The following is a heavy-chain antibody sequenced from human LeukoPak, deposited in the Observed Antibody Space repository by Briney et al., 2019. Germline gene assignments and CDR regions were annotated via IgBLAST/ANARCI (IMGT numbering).Heavy chain of an antibody. J-gene: IGHJ6*02. CDR3: ARYRRDTVTKTHDYYYYGMDV. Sequence: GASVTVSCTASGGTFSSYAISWVRQAPGQGLEWMGGIIPIFGTANYAQKFQGRVTITADESTSTAYMELSSLRSEDTAVYYCARYRRDTVTKTHDYYYYGMDVWGQGTTVTVSS. D-gene: IGHD4-17*01. CDR2: IIPIFGTA. CDR1: GGTFSSYA. V-gene: IGHV1-69*13.